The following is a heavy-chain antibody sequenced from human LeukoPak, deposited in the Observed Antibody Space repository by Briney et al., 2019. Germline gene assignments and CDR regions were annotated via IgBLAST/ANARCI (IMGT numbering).Heavy chain of an antibody. J-gene: IGHJ4*02. CDR1: GGSFSGYY. D-gene: IGHD3-3*01. CDR2: INHSGST. CDR3: QSRFLEWLLDY. Sequence: SETLSLTCAVYGGSFSGYYWSWIRQPPGKGLEWIGEINHSGSTNYNPSLKSRVTISVDTSKNQFSLKLSSVTAADTAIYYCQSRFLEWLLDYWGQGTLVTVSS. V-gene: IGHV4-34*01.